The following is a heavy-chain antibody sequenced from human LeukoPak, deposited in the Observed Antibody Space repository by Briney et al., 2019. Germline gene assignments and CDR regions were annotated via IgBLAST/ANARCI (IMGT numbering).Heavy chain of an antibody. CDR1: GFTVSGNY. J-gene: IGHJ4*02. CDR3: ARLLAGKVFDY. D-gene: IGHD6-19*01. Sequence: GGSLRLSCAASGFTVSGNYMSWVRQAPGKGLEWVSVIYSGGSTYYADSVKGRFTISRDNSKNTLYLQMNSLRAEDTAVYYCARLLAGKVFDYWGQGTLVPVSS. V-gene: IGHV3-66*04. CDR2: IYSGGST.